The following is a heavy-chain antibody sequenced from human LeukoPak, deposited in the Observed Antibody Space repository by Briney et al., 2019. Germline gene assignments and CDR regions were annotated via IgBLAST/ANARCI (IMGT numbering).Heavy chain of an antibody. J-gene: IGHJ4*02. V-gene: IGHV3-30*04. D-gene: IGHD3-22*01. CDR3: ARPVRYYDSSGPDY. CDR2: ISYDGSNK. Sequence: GGSLRLSCAASGFTFSSYAIHWVRQAPGKGLEWVAVISYDGSNKYYADSVKGRFTISRDNSKNTLYLQMNSLRAEDTAVYYCARPVRYYDSSGPDYWGQGTLVTASS. CDR1: GFTFSSYA.